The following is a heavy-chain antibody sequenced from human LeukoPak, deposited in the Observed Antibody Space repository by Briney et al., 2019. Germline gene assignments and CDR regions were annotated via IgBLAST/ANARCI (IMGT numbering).Heavy chain of an antibody. J-gene: IGHJ4*02. V-gene: IGHV3-23*01. CDR3: AKSGYNRFDY. CDR1: GFTFRSYA. Sequence: PGGSLRLSCAASGFTFRSYAMSWVRQAPGKGLEWVSAFSGSGGSTYYADSVKGRFTISRDNSKNTLYLQMNSLRAEDTAVYYCAKSGYNRFDYWGQGTLVTVSS. CDR2: FSGSGGST. D-gene: IGHD5-24*01.